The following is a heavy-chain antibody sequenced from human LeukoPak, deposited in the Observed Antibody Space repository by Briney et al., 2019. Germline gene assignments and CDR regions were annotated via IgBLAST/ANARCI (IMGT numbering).Heavy chain of an antibody. D-gene: IGHD6-19*01. CDR2: IIPIFGTA. J-gene: IGHJ6*02. V-gene: IGHV1-69*01. CDR1: GGTFSSYA. Sequence: GSSVKVSCKASGGTFSSYAISWVRQAPGQGLEWMGGIIPIFGTANYAQKFQGRVTITADESTSTAYMELSSLRSEDTAVYYCARAHSEGAVAGTFPFIGMDVWGQGTTVTVSS. CDR3: ARAHSEGAVAGTFPFIGMDV.